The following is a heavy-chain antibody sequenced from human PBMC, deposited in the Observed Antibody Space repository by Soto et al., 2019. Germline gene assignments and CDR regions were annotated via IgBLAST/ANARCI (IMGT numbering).Heavy chain of an antibody. CDR3: AKGRGATSRYGLDV. CDR2: ITASGGTT. J-gene: IGHJ6*02. CDR1: GFTFISYA. D-gene: IGHD5-12*01. Sequence: EVQLLESGGGLVQPGESLRLACEASGFTFISYAMTWVRQAPGKGLDWVSSITASGGTTDYADSVKGRFTIPRDSSMTTRYLPLTSLRAEDTAVYYCAKGRGATSRYGLDVWCQGTTVTVSS. V-gene: IGHV3-23*01.